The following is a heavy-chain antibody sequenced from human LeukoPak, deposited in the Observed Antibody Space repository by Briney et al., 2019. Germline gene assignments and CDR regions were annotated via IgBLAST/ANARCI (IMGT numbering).Heavy chain of an antibody. V-gene: IGHV4-30-4*08. D-gene: IGHD3-22*01. CDR3: ARWYYYDSSGYSNWFDP. CDR2: IYYSGST. J-gene: IGHJ5*02. Sequence: SETLSLTXTVSSGSISSGDYYWSWIRQPPGKGLEWIGYIYYSGSTYYNPSLKSRVTISVDTSKNQFSLKLSSVTAADTAVYYCARWYYYDSSGYSNWFDPWGQGTLVTVSS. CDR1: SGSISSGDYY.